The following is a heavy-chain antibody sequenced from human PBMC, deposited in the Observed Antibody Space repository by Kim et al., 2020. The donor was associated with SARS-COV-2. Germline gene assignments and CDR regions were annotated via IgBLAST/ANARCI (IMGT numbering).Heavy chain of an antibody. V-gene: IGHV4-59*02. D-gene: IGHD3-16*01. CDR1: GGSVTGYS. Sequence: SETLSLTCTVSGGSVTGYSWNWIRQPPGKGLEWIGNIFYSGNTNYNPSLKSRVTISVETSKNQFSLALGSVTAADTAVYYCARDPEHDASAYFDYWGHGTLVTVSS. CDR2: IFYSGNT. CDR3: ARDPEHDASAYFDY. J-gene: IGHJ4*01.